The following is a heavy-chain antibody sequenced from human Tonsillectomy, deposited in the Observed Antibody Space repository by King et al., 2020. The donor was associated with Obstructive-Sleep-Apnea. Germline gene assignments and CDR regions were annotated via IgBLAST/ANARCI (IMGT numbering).Heavy chain of an antibody. J-gene: IGHJ4*02. CDR2: IRYDGNVK. CDR1: GFSFSTYG. CDR3: AKGAMIVVVMEYFDY. V-gene: IGHV3-30*02. Sequence: VQLVESGGGVVQPERSLRLSCAASGFSFSTYGMHWVRQAPGKGLEWVAFIRYDGNVKYYEDSVKGRFTISRDDSKNTLYLQMNSLRAEDTAVYYCAKGAMIVVVMEYFDYWGQGTLVTVSS. D-gene: IGHD3-22*01.